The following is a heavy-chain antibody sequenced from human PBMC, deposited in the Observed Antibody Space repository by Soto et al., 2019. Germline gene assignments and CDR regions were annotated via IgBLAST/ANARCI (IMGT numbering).Heavy chain of an antibody. J-gene: IGHJ5*02. D-gene: IGHD3-22*01. Sequence: PGGSLRLSCAASGFTFSRYVMSWVRQAPGKGLEWVSAISGSGGNTYYADSVKGRFTISRDNSKNTLFLQMNSLRAEDTALYFCAKEMGDYYDSSGSWFDPWGQGTLVTVSS. CDR2: ISGSGGNT. CDR1: GFTFSRYV. CDR3: AKEMGDYYDSSGSWFDP. V-gene: IGHV3-23*01.